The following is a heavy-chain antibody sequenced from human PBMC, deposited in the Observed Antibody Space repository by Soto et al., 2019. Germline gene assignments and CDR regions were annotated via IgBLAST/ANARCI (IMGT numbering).Heavy chain of an antibody. D-gene: IGHD6-13*01. Sequence: QVQLQESGPGLVKPSETLSLTCTVSGGSVSSGSYYWSWIRQPPGKGLEWIGYIYYSGSTNYNPSLKSRVTISVDTSKNQFSLKLSSVIAADTAVYYCARDGRGSSSRSIDYWGQGTLVTVSS. V-gene: IGHV4-61*01. CDR1: GGSVSSGSYY. CDR3: ARDGRGSSSRSIDY. CDR2: IYYSGST. J-gene: IGHJ4*02.